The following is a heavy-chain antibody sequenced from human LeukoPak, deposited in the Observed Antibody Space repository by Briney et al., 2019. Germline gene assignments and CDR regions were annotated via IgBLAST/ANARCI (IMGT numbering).Heavy chain of an antibody. V-gene: IGHV1-3*01. CDR1: GYTFTTYA. CDR3: ARALDY. Sequence: ASVKVSCKASGYTFTTYALTWVRQAPGQRLEWMGWINVGNGNTKSSQKFQGRVTITRDMSASTAYMELSSLRSEDTAVYYCARALDYWGQGTLVTVSS. CDR2: INVGNGNT. J-gene: IGHJ4*02.